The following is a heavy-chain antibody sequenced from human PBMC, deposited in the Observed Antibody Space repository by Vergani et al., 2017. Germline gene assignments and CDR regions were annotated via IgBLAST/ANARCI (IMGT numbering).Heavy chain of an antibody. Sequence: EVQLVESGGGLVQPGGSLRLSCAASGFTVSSNYMSWVRQAPGKGLEWASVIYSGGSTYYAESVKGRCTISRDNSKNTLYLQMNSLRAEETAVYYCARGGHSGSYRYYFDYWGQGTLVTVSS. CDR3: ARGGHSGSYRYYFDY. D-gene: IGHD1-26*01. CDR2: IYSGGST. CDR1: GFTVSSNY. J-gene: IGHJ4*02. V-gene: IGHV3-66*01.